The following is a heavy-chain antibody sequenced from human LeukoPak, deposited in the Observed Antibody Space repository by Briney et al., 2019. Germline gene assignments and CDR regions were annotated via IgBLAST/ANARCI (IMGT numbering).Heavy chain of an antibody. D-gene: IGHD3-3*01. CDR3: AVSITIFGVFDY. CDR1: GFTFSNFW. CDR2: IKQDETEK. V-gene: IGHV3-7*03. Sequence: GGSLRLSCTASGFTFSNFWMGWVRQAPGKGLEWVANIKQDETEKFYLGSVKGRFTISRDNSKNTLHLQMNSLRAEDTAVYYCAVSITIFGVFDYWGQGTLVTVSS. J-gene: IGHJ4*02.